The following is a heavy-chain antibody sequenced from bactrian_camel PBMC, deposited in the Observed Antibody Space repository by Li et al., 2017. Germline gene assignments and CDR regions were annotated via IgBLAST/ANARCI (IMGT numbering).Heavy chain of an antibody. Sequence: HVQLVESGGGSVQAGGSLRLSCVVSGVPYGTDCVGWFRQAPGKEREGVATIGRFGSPTYAASVKGRFTISKDNAKNTLYLQMNSLKPDDSAMYYCAYESGTTPDLCRRRGPGGYFGQGTQVTVS. V-gene: IGHV3S55*01. J-gene: IGHJ4*01. D-gene: IGHD7*01. CDR1: GVPYGTDC. CDR2: IGRFGSP.